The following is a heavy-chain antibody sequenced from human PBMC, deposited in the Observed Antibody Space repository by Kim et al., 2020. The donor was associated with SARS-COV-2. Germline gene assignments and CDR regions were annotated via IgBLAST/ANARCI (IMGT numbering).Heavy chain of an antibody. Sequence: GESLQISCKGSGYSFTSYWIGWVRQMPGKGLEWMGIIYPGDSDTRYSPSFQGQVTISVDKSISTAYLQWSSLQASDTAMYYCAKFGPTTGTLSHNWFDPWGQGTLVTVSS. CDR1: GYSFTSYW. D-gene: IGHD4-17*01. J-gene: IGHJ5*02. CDR3: AKFGPTTGTLSHNWFDP. V-gene: IGHV5-51*01. CDR2: IYPGDSDT.